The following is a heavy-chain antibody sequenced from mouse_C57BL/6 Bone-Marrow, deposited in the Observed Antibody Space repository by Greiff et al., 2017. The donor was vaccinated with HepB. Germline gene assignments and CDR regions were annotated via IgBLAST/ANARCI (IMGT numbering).Heavy chain of an antibody. CDR1: GYSITSDY. CDR2: ISYSGST. CDR3: ARWRDYVGFAY. J-gene: IGHJ3*01. V-gene: IGHV3-8*01. D-gene: IGHD1-1*01. Sequence: EVKLVESGPGLAKPSQTLSLTCSVTGYSITSDYRNWIRKFPGNKLEYMGYISYSGSTYYNPSLKSRISITRDTSKNQYYLQLNSVTTEDTATYYCARWRDYVGFAYWGQGTLVTVSA.